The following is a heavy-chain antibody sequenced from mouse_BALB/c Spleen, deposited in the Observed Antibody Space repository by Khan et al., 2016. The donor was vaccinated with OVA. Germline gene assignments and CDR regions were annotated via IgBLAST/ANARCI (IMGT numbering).Heavy chain of an antibody. CDR1: GFSLTNYG. Sequence: VKLVESGPGLVAPSQSLSITCTVSGFSLTNYGVNWVRQPPGEGLEWLGVIWGDGSTNYHSALKSRLSISKDNSKSQVFLKLNSLQTDDTATYYCARFEYYGNFYAMDYWGQGTSVTVSS. CDR3: ARFEYYGNFYAMDY. V-gene: IGHV2-3*01. J-gene: IGHJ4*01. D-gene: IGHD2-1*01. CDR2: IWGDGST.